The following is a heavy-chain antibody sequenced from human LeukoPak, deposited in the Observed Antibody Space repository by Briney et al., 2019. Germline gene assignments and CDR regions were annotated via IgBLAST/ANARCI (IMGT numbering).Heavy chain of an antibody. J-gene: IGHJ4*02. CDR3: ARDFRIAVAGTSRYYYDSSGVY. Sequence: GGSLRLSCAASGFTFSSYSMSWIRQAPGKGLEWVSYISSSGSTIYYADSVKGRFTISRDNAKNSLYLQMNSLRAEDTAVYYCARDFRIAVAGTSRYYYDSSGVYWGQGTLVTVSS. D-gene: IGHD3-22*01. V-gene: IGHV3-48*04. CDR1: GFTFSSYS. CDR2: ISSSGSTI.